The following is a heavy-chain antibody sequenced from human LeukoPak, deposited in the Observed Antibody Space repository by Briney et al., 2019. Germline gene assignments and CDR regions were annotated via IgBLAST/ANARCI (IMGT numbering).Heavy chain of an antibody. CDR1: GFTSFNYW. CDR2: INQDGSEE. Sequence: GGSLRLSCAASGFTSFNYWMHWVRQAPGRGLESVANINQDGSEENYGASVKGRFTISRDNAKNSVYLQMNSLRAEDTAVYYCARGNGWIITVWGQGTLVSVS. V-gene: IGHV3-7*05. CDR3: ARGNGWIITV. J-gene: IGHJ4*02. D-gene: IGHD3-22*01.